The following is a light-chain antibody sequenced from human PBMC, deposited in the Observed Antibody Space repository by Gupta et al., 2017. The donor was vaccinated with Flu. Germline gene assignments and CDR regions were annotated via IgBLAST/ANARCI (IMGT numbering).Light chain of an antibody. V-gene: IGKV1-33*01. CDR1: RDVTDY. Sequence: DIQLTQSPSSLSASVGDRVTITCRASRDVTDYLNWYQQKPGKAPKLLIYDASNLREGVPLRFSGSGSGTHFTLTIASLQPEDIATYFCQQYDFIPLTFGGGTKVE. J-gene: IGKJ4*01. CDR2: DAS. CDR3: QQYDFIPLT.